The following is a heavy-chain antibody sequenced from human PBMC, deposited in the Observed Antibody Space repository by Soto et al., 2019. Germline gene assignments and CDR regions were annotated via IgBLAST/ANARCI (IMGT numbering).Heavy chain of an antibody. J-gene: IGHJ4*02. CDR3: AKDLKQLFSRYFDY. CDR2: ISYDGSNK. V-gene: IGHV3-30*18. D-gene: IGHD6-6*01. CDR1: GFTFSSFG. Sequence: PGGSLRLSCAASGFTFSSFGMHWVRQAPGKGLEWVAVISYDGSNKYYADSVKGRFTISRDNSKNTLYLQMNSLRAEDTAVYYCAKDLKQLFSRYFDYWGQGTLVTV.